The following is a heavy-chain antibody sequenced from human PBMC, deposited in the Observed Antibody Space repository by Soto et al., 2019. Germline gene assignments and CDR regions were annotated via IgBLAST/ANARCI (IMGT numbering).Heavy chain of an antibody. D-gene: IGHD3-3*01. CDR3: ARHKRSAPSDFWSGYKNKLDAFDI. CDR1: GGSISSYY. V-gene: IGHV4-59*08. Sequence: SETLSLTCTVSGGSISSYYWSWIRQPPGKGLEWLGYFYYSGSTNYNPSLKSRVTISVDTSKNQFSLKLSSVTAADTAVYYCARHKRSAPSDFWSGYKNKLDAFDIWGQGTIVTVSS. J-gene: IGHJ3*02. CDR2: FYYSGST.